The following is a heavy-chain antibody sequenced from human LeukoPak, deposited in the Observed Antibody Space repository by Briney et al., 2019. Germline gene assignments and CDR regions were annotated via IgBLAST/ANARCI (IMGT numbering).Heavy chain of an antibody. D-gene: IGHD5-12*01. V-gene: IGHV3-21*01. CDR1: GFTSSSYA. J-gene: IGHJ4*02. CDR2: ISGTSRYI. Sequence: GGSLRLSCAASGFTSSSYAMSWVRQAPGKGLEWVSSISGTSRYIYYADSVKGRFTISRDNAKNSLYLQMNSLRAEDTAVYCATDKPLAVAIFDYWGQGTLVTVSS. CDR3: ATDKPLAVAIFDY.